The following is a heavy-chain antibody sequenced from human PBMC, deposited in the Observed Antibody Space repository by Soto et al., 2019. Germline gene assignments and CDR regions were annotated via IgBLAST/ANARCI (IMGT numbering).Heavy chain of an antibody. CDR3: ARSWGYCSSTSCYLRDRYYYYGMDV. D-gene: IGHD2-2*01. V-gene: IGHV1-2*02. Sequence: ASVKVSCKASGYTFTGYYMHWVRQAPGQGLEWMGWINPNSGGTNYAQKFQGRVTMTRGTSISTAYMELSRLRSDDTAVYYCARSWGYCSSTSCYLRDRYYYYGMDVWGQGTTVTVSS. J-gene: IGHJ6*02. CDR1: GYTFTGYY. CDR2: INPNSGGT.